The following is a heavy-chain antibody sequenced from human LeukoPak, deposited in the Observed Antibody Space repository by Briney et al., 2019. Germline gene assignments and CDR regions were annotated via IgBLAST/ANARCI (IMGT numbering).Heavy chain of an antibody. CDR3: ARDCSSTSCWGYYFDY. D-gene: IGHD2-2*01. Sequence: SETLSLTCTVSGGSISSYYWSWIRQPAGKGLEWIGRIYTSGSTNYNPSLKSRVTMSVDTSKNQFSLKLSSVTAADTAVYYCARDCSSTSCWGYYFDYWGQGTLVTVSS. J-gene: IGHJ4*02. V-gene: IGHV4-4*07. CDR1: GGSISSYY. CDR2: IYTSGST.